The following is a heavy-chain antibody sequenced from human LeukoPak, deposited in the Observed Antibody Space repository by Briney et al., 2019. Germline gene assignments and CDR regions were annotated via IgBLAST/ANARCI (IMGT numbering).Heavy chain of an antibody. J-gene: IGHJ5*02. CDR1: GFTFSSYA. CDR2: ISGSGGST. CDR3: ARLRIGSGGFWWFDP. D-gene: IGHD2-15*01. Sequence: GGSLRLSCAASGFTFSSYAMSWVRQAPGKGLEWVSAISGSGGSTYYADSVKGRFTISRDNAKNSLYLQMNSLRAEDTAMYYCARLRIGSGGFWWFDPWGQGALVTVSS. V-gene: IGHV3-23*01.